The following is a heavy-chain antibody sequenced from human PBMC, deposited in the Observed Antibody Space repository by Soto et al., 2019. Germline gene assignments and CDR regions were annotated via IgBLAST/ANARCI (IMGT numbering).Heavy chain of an antibody. Sequence: EVQLLESGGGLVQPGGSLRLSCAASGFTFSSYGMTWVRQAPGKGLEWVSFSSATGAGTYYADSVKGRFTISRDNSKITLYLQMSSLTADDTADYYCAKDRRAGGNYGFYSDFWGQGALVIVSS. J-gene: IGHJ4*02. V-gene: IGHV3-23*01. CDR3: AKDRRAGGNYGFYSDF. CDR1: GFTFSSYG. CDR2: SSATGAGT. D-gene: IGHD1-7*01.